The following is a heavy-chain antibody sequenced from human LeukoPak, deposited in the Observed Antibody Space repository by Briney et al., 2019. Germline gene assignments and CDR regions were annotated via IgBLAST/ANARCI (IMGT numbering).Heavy chain of an antibody. Sequence: SETLSLTCTVSGGSISSYYWSWIRQPAGKGLEWIGRIYTSGSTNYSPSLKSRVTMSVDTSKNQFSLKLSSVTAADTAVYYCARENDSSGYYLDYFDYWGQGTLVTVSS. CDR3: ARENDSSGYYLDYFDY. CDR2: IYTSGST. CDR1: GGSISSYY. J-gene: IGHJ4*02. V-gene: IGHV4-4*07. D-gene: IGHD3-22*01.